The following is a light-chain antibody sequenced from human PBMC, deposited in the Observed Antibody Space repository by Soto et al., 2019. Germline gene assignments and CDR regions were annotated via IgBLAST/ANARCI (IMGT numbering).Light chain of an antibody. CDR1: QSLVHSDGIAY. J-gene: IGKJ5*01. V-gene: IGKV2-30*02. CDR2: KVS. Sequence: DVVMTQSPLSLPVTPGQPASISCRSKQSLVHSDGIAYFSWFQQRPGRSPRSLIYKVSNRDSGVPARFSGSGSGTDFALKIGSVEAEDVGVYECMQGTHWPITFGQGTRREI. CDR3: MQGTHWPIT.